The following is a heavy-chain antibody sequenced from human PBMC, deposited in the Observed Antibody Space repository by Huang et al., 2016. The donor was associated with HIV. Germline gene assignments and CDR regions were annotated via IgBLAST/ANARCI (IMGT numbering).Heavy chain of an antibody. CDR3: ATLKAVAGTFYFDS. CDR2: FYPGDSDT. V-gene: IGHV5-51*03. CDR1: GYSFTSYW. J-gene: IGHJ4*02. D-gene: IGHD6-19*01. Sequence: EVQLVQSGAEVKKPGESLKISCKGSGYSFTSYWIGWVRQMPGKGLEWMGLFYPGDSDTSCRPSFQGKGTIAADKSISTAYLQWSSLRASDTAMYYCATLKAVAGTFYFDSWGQGTLVTVSS.